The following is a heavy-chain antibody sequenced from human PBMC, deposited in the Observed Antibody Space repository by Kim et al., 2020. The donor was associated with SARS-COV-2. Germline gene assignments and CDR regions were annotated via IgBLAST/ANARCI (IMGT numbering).Heavy chain of an antibody. V-gene: IGHV4-38-2*02. Sequence: SETLSLTCTVSGYSISSGYYWGWIRQPPGKGLEWIGSIYHSGSTYYNPSLKSRVTISVDTSKNQFSLKLSTVTAADTAVYYCARHRARSIAAACDNCRY. CDR3: ARHRARSIAAACDNCRY. CDR2: IYHSGST. CDR1: GYSISSGYY. J-gene: IGHJ4*03. D-gene: IGHD6-13*01.